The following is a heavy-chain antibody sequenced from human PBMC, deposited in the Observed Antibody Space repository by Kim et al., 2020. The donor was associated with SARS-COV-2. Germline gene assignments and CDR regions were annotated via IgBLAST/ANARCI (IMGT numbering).Heavy chain of an antibody. D-gene: IGHD1-26*01. Sequence: DSVKGRFTISVDNSQNTLYMQMNSLRAEDTAVYYCAKGPAGGSYYGWVDYWGQGTLVTVSS. J-gene: IGHJ4*02. CDR3: AKGPAGGSYYGWVDY. V-gene: IGHV3-30*02.